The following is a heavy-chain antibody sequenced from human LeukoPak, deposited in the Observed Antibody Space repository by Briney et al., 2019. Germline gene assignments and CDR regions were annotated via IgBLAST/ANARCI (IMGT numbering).Heavy chain of an antibody. Sequence: ESLKISCKGSGYSFTNYWIGWVRQMPGKGLEWMGIIYPGDSDTRYSPSFQGQVTISADKSITTAYLQWSSLKASDTAMYYCARHLAARSSDAFDIWGQGTLVTVSS. J-gene: IGHJ3*02. V-gene: IGHV5-51*01. CDR2: IYPGDSDT. CDR1: GYSFTNYW. CDR3: ARHLAARSSDAFDI. D-gene: IGHD6-13*01.